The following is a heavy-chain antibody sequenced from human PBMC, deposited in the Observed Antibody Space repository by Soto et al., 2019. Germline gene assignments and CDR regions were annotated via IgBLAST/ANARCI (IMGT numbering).Heavy chain of an antibody. CDR3: AKSLRFLEWLYDY. CDR2: ISGSGGST. V-gene: IGHV3-23*01. J-gene: IGHJ4*02. D-gene: IGHD3-3*01. CDR1: GFTFSSYA. Sequence: GGSLRLSCAASGFTFSSYAMSWVRQAPGKGLEWVSAISGSGGSTYYADSVKGRFTISRDNSKNTLYLQMNSLRAEDPAVYYCAKSLRFLEWLYDYWGQGTLVTVSS.